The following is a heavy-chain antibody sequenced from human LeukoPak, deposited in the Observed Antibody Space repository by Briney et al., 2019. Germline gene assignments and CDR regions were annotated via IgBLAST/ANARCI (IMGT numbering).Heavy chain of an antibody. CDR2: INTDGSST. Sequence: GGSLRLSCAASGFTFSSYWMYWDRQAPGKGLVWVSRINTDGSSTTYADSVKGRFTISRDNAKNTVYLQMNSLRAEDTAVYYCARVLAVAGTGAFDIWGKGTMVTVSS. J-gene: IGHJ3*02. CDR3: ARVLAVAGTGAFDI. CDR1: GFTFSSYW. V-gene: IGHV3-74*01. D-gene: IGHD6-19*01.